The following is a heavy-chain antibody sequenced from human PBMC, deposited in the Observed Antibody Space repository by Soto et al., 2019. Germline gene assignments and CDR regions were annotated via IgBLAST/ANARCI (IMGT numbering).Heavy chain of an antibody. CDR1: GFTFSSYA. V-gene: IGHV3-30-3*01. J-gene: IGHJ2*01. CDR3: ARLGVAGTWYFDL. CDR2: ISYDGSNK. D-gene: IGHD6-19*01. Sequence: QVQLVESGGGVVQPGRSLRLSCAASGFTFSSYAMHWVRQAPGKGLEWVAVISYDGSNKYYADSVKGRFTISRDNSKNTLYLQINSLRAEDTAVYYSARLGVAGTWYFDLWGRRTLVTVSS.